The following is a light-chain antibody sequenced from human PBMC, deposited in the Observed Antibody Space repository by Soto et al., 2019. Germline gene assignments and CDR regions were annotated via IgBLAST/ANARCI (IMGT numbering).Light chain of an antibody. CDR2: AAS. Sequence: DLQMTQSPSFVSASVGDRVTITCRASQGISSWLAWYQHKPGRAPKLLIHAASSLESGVPSRFSGSGSGTEFNLTISSLQPDDFATYYCQQTTSFPLTFGGGTKVEIK. CDR3: QQTTSFPLT. CDR1: QGISSW. V-gene: IGKV1-12*01. J-gene: IGKJ4*01.